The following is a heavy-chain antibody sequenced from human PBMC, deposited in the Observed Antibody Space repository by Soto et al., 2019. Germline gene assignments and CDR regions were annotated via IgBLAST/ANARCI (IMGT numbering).Heavy chain of an antibody. CDR1: GFTFSSYA. J-gene: IGHJ6*01. CDR3: VKGNSSGGGWSYGMDV. CDR2: INTRGGST. Sequence: EVQLLESGGGWVQPGWSLRLSCAASGFTFSSYAMSWVRQAPGKGLAWVSTINTRGGSTLYADSVKGRFPLARDTSKNTLYLQMNSLGAEDTAVYYCVKGNSSGGGWSYGMDVW. D-gene: IGHD6-19*01. V-gene: IGHV3-23*01.